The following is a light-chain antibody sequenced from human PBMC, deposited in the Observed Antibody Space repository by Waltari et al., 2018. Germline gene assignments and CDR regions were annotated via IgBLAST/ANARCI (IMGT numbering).Light chain of an antibody. CDR3: QQYGGSPRVT. CDR2: GAS. J-gene: IGKJ2*01. V-gene: IGKV3-20*01. Sequence: EIVLTQSPGTLSLSPGERATLSCRASQSVSSSYLAGYQQKPGQAPRLLIYGASSRATGIPDRFSGSGSGTDFTLTISRLEPEDFAVYYCQQYGGSPRVTFGQGTKLEIK. CDR1: QSVSSSY.